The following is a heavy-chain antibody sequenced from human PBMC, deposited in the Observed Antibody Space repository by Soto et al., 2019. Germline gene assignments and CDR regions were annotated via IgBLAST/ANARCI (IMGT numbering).Heavy chain of an antibody. Sequence: QVQLVQSGDEVKKPGASVKVSCKASGYIFVNHGIAWVRQAPGQGLEWMGWISPYTGNTHSATKVQGRLTMTTDTSTSTAYMDLGSRTSDDTAVYYCVMVDNYVTPTPQDVWGQGTTVTVSS. D-gene: IGHD3-16*01. CDR1: GYIFVNHG. CDR2: ISPYTGNT. V-gene: IGHV1-18*01. CDR3: VMVDNYVTPTPQDV. J-gene: IGHJ6*02.